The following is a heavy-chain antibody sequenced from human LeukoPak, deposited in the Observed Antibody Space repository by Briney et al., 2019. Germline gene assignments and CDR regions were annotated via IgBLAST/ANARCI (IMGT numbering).Heavy chain of an antibody. CDR2: ISAYNGNT. CDR1: GYTFTSYG. CDR3: ARGGSVLLWFGELLGFDY. V-gene: IGHV1-18*01. D-gene: IGHD3-10*01. Sequence: ASVKVSCKASGYTFTSYGISWVRQAPGQGLEWMGWISAYNGNTNYAQKLQGRVTMTTDTSTSTAYMELRSLRSDETAVYYCARGGSVLLWFGELLGFDYWGQGTLVTVSS. J-gene: IGHJ4*02.